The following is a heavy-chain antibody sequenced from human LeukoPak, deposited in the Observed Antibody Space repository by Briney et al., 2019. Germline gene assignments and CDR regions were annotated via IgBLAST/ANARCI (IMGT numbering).Heavy chain of an antibody. CDR1: GGSMSSYY. CDR3: AGVSAIGAMDV. D-gene: IGHD3-10*01. J-gene: IGHJ6*02. V-gene: IGHV4-59*08. Sequence: SETLSLTCTVSGGSMSSYYWSWIRQPPGKGLEWIGYIYYSGNTNYNPSLKSRVTISIDTSKNQFSLKLTSVTAADMAVYYCAGVSAIGAMDVWGQGTTVTV. CDR2: IYYSGNT.